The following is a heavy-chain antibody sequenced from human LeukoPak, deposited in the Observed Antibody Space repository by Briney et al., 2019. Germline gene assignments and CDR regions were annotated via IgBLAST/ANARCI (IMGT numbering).Heavy chain of an antibody. V-gene: IGHV4-59*01. CDR2: IYYRGST. CDR1: GGSIDGYY. Sequence: SETLSLTCTVSGGSIDGYYWSWIRQPPEKGLEWIGYIYYRGSTNYNPSLKSRVTISLDTSKNQFSLNLSSATAADTAVYYCARADYDTSAYYYTFDYWGQGALVTVSS. D-gene: IGHD3-22*01. J-gene: IGHJ4*02. CDR3: ARADYDTSAYYYTFDY.